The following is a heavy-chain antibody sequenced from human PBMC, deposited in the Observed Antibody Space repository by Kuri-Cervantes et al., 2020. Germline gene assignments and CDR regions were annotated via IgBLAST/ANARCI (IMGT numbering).Heavy chain of an antibody. D-gene: IGHD2-21*01. CDR2: INHSGST. V-gene: IGHV4-34*01. CDR1: GGSFSGYY. Sequence: GSLRLSCAVYGGSFSGYYWSWIRQPPGKGLEWIGEINHSGSTNYNPSLKSRVTISVDTSKNQFSLKLSSVTAADTAVYYCARDSADLYYFDYRGQGTLVTVSS. J-gene: IGHJ4*02. CDR3: ARDSADLYYFDY.